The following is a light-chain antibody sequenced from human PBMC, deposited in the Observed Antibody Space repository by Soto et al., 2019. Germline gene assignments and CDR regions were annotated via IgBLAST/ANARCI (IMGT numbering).Light chain of an antibody. J-gene: IGKJ5*01. CDR1: QDVRRN. CDR3: KQYNNWPRT. Sequence: MTLKTTTLLVSPGEIATLSCRGSQDVRRNLSWYQQKPGQAPSLLIYGASTRATGIPARFSGSGYGTEFTLTISSLQSEDFAVYYCKQYNNWPRTFGQGTRLEIK. V-gene: IGKV3-15*01. CDR2: GAS.